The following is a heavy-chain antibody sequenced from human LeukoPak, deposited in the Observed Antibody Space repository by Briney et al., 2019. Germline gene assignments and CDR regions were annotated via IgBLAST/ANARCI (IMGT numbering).Heavy chain of an antibody. J-gene: IGHJ6*02. V-gene: IGHV4-34*01. CDR2: INHSGST. D-gene: IGHD2-2*01. CDR1: GGSFSGYY. Sequence: SETLSLTCAVYGGSFSGYYWSWIRQPPGKGPEWIGEINHSGSTNYNPSLKSRVTISVDTSKNQFSLKLSSVTAADTAVYYCARASRDIVVVPAASNYYYYGMDVWGQGTTVTVSS. CDR3: ARASRDIVVVPAASNYYYYGMDV.